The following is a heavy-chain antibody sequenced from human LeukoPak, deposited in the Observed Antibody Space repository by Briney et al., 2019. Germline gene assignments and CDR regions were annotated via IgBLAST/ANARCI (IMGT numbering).Heavy chain of an antibody. CDR2: IYHSGST. CDR1: GYSISSGYY. CDR3: ARDREFDYGSGTTPFGY. J-gene: IGHJ4*02. D-gene: IGHD3-10*01. Sequence: SETLSLTCAVSGYSISSGYYWGWIRQPPGKGLEWIGSIYHSGSTYYNPSLKSRVTISVDTSKNQFSLKLSSVTAADTAVYYCARDREFDYGSGTTPFGYWGQGTLATVSS. V-gene: IGHV4-38-2*02.